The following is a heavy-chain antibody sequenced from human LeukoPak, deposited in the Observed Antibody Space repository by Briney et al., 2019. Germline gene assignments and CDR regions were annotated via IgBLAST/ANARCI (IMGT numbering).Heavy chain of an antibody. Sequence: GGSLRLSCAASGFTFSSYAMHWVRQAPGKGLEWVAVISYDGSNKYYADSAKGRFTISRDNSKNTLYLQTNSLRAEDTAVYYCARDRDSSSSEWGLFDYWGQGTLVTVSS. CDR3: ARDRDSSSSEWGLFDY. D-gene: IGHD6-6*01. CDR2: ISYDGSNK. CDR1: GFTFSSYA. J-gene: IGHJ4*02. V-gene: IGHV3-30-3*01.